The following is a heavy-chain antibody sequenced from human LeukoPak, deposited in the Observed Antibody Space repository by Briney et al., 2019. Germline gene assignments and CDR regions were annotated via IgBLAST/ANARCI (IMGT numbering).Heavy chain of an antibody. D-gene: IGHD3-16*02. Sequence: ASVKVSCKASGYTFTSYYMHWVRQAPGQGLEWMGIINPSGGSTSYAQKFQGRVTMTRDTSTSTVYMELSSQRSEDTAVYYCARDLRITFGGVIVPLPPDAFDIWGQGTMVAVSS. CDR2: INPSGGST. CDR1: GYTFTSYY. V-gene: IGHV1-46*01. J-gene: IGHJ3*02. CDR3: ARDLRITFGGVIVPLPPDAFDI.